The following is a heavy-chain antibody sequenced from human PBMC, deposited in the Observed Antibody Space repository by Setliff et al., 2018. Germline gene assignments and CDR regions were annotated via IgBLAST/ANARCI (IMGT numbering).Heavy chain of an antibody. D-gene: IGHD5-12*01. CDR2: IYHSGTT. Sequence: SETLSLTCGLSGYSLSSGYYGGWIRQPPGKGLEWFGSIYHSGTTYYNPSLKIRVIISVATSKNQFSLKLSSVTAADTAVYYCARADGYNWPFDYWGQGTLVTVSS. V-gene: IGHV4-38-2*01. CDR1: GYSLSSGYY. J-gene: IGHJ4*02. CDR3: ARADGYNWPFDY.